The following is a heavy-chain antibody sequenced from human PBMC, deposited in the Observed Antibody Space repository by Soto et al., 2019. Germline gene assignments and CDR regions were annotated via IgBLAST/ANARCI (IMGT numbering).Heavy chain of an antibody. D-gene: IGHD5-12*01. Sequence: PSETLSLTCTVSGGSISSGDYYWSWIRQPPGKGLEWIGYIYYSGSTYYNPSLKSRVTISVDTSKNQFSLKLSSVTAADTAVYYCARDLSGHTYVPFDYWGQGTLVTVSS. CDR2: IYYSGST. J-gene: IGHJ4*02. V-gene: IGHV4-30-4*01. CDR1: GGSISSGDYY. CDR3: ARDLSGHTYVPFDY.